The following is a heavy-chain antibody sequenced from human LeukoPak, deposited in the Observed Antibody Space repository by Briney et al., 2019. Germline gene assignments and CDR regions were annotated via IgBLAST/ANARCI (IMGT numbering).Heavy chain of an antibody. J-gene: IGHJ5*02. D-gene: IGHD2-15*01. Sequence: KTSETLSLTCTVSGGSISSSSYYWGWIRQPPGKGLEWIGEINHTGSTNYNPSLKSRVTISVDMSKNQFSLKLSSVTAADTAVYYCARLRCDSCYPNWLDPWGQGTLVTVSS. CDR2: INHTGST. CDR1: GGSISSSSYY. CDR3: ARLRCDSCYPNWLDP. V-gene: IGHV4-39*07.